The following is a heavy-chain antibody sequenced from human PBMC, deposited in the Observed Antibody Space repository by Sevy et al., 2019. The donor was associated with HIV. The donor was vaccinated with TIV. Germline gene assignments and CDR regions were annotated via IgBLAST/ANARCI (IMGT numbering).Heavy chain of an antibody. Sequence: GGSLRLSCTASGFTFGDYCMSWVRQAPGKGLEWVAFLKSDVYGGTVDHAASVRGRFVNSRDDSKTIAYLQMNDVKTEDTCVYYCTRWKAAQSIFDYWGQGALVTVSS. CDR3: TRWKAAQSIFDY. CDR1: GFTFGDYC. J-gene: IGHJ4*02. D-gene: IGHD6-13*01. CDR2: LKSDVYGGTV. V-gene: IGHV3-49*04.